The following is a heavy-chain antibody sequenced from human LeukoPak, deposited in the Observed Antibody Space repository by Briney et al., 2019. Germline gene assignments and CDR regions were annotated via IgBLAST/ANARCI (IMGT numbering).Heavy chain of an antibody. CDR2: INPSGGST. D-gene: IGHD3-9*01. CDR3: ASLTLYYDILTGYSDY. Sequence: ASVKVSCKASGYTFTSYYMHWVRQAPGQGLEWMGIINPSGGSTSYAQKFQGRVTMTRDMSTSTAYMELSSLRSEDTAVYYCASLTLYYDILTGYSDYWGQGTLVTVSS. J-gene: IGHJ4*02. CDR1: GYTFTSYY. V-gene: IGHV1-46*01.